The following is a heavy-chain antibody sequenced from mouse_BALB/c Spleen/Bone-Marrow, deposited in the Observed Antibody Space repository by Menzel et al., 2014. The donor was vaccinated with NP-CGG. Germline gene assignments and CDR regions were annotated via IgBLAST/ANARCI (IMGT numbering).Heavy chain of an antibody. CDR2: TNPSNGRS. V-gene: IGHV1S81*02. D-gene: IGHD4-1*02. J-gene: IGHJ4*01. CDR3: VRSTGTAPYFYAMDY. Sequence: QVQLQQSGAELVKPGASVKLSCKAAGYTFTSNWMHWVKQRPGQGLEWIGETNPSNGRSNYNEKFKSKATLTVDKSSSTAYMQLSSLTSEDSAVYYCVRSTGTAPYFYAMDYWGQGTSVTVSS. CDR1: GYTFTSNW.